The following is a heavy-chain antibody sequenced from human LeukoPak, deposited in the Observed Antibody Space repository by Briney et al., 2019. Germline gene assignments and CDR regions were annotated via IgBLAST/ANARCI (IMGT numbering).Heavy chain of an antibody. CDR2: INPTGTYT. CDR3: ARDQSGSTTVTVTTDYWYFDV. V-gene: IGHV1-46*01. J-gene: IGHJ2*01. CDR1: GYRFTSTY. Sequence: ASVKVSCKASGYRFTSTYMHCVRQAPGQGLEWMGLINPTGTYTKYAQKFQGRVSMTRDTSTSTDYMELRSLTSEDSAVYYCARDQSGSTTVTVTTDYWYFDVWGRGTLVTVSS. D-gene: IGHD4-17*01.